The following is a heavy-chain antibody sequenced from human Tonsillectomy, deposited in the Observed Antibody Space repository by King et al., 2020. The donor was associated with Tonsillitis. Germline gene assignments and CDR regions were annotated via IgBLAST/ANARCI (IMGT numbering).Heavy chain of an antibody. Sequence: QLVQSGAEVKKPGSSVKVSCKTSGGTFSSYAINWVRQAPGQGLEWMGRIIPILDTTNYSQKFQGRVTVTADKSTSTAYMELSSLRSEDTAVYYCARDRAVTVYSPPGYWGQGTLVTVSS. D-gene: IGHD2-21*02. V-gene: IGHV1-69*09. J-gene: IGHJ4*02. CDR1: GGTFSSYA. CDR3: ARDRAVTVYSPPGY. CDR2: IIPILDTT.